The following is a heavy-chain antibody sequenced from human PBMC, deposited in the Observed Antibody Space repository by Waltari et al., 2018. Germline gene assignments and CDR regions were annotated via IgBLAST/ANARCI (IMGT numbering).Heavy chain of an antibody. CDR3: ARVVVAAPYFTVVKGVYFDY. Sequence: QVQLQESGPGLVKPSETLSLTCTVSGGSISSYYWSWIRQPPGKGLEWIGYIYYSGSTNYNPSLKSRVTISVDTSKNQFSLKLSSVTAADTAVYYCARVVVAAPYFTVVKGVYFDYWGQGTLVTVSS. CDR2: IYYSGST. J-gene: IGHJ4*02. V-gene: IGHV4-59*01. D-gene: IGHD2-15*01. CDR1: GGSISSYY.